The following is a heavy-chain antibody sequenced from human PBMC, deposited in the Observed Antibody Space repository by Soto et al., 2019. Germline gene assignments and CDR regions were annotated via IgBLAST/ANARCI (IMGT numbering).Heavy chain of an antibody. J-gene: IGHJ4*02. CDR3: VRGSVRLRPAGDY. CDR2: IIPVFVSP. Sequence: QVQLVQSGAEMAKPGSSVKVSCKVSGGTFGNYAINWVRQAPGLGLEWMGEIIPVFVSPRNAQNFQDRVTITAGESTTTAYMELCSVRSEDTAVYYCVRGSVRLRPAGDYWGQGTLVIVSS. V-gene: IGHV1-69*12. CDR1: GGTFGNYA. D-gene: IGHD2-21*02.